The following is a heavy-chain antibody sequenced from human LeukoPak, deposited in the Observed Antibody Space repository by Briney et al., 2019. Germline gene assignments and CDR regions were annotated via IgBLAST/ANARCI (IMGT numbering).Heavy chain of an antibody. V-gene: IGHV3-30*02. CDR1: GFTFSRFG. J-gene: IGHJ4*02. Sequence: PGGSLRLSCAASGFTFSRFGLHWVRQAPGKGLEWVAFIRNDGSNKYYADSVKGRFTISRDNSKNTLYLQMNSLRAEDTAVYYCAKDRGQQSADFDYWGQGTLVTVSS. D-gene: IGHD6-13*01. CDR3: AKDRGQQSADFDY. CDR2: IRNDGSNK.